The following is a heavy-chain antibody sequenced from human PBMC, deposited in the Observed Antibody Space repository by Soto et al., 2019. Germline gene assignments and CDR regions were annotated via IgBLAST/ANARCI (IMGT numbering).Heavy chain of an antibody. J-gene: IGHJ6*02. D-gene: IGHD6-19*01. CDR3: ASSTLSSGWYMEGMDV. Sequence: ASVKVSCKASGYTFTSYYMHWVRQAPGQGLEWMGIINPSGGSTGYAQKFQGRVTMTRDTSTSTVYMELSSLRSEDTAVYYCASSTLSSGWYMEGMDVWGQGTTVTVSS. CDR2: INPSGGST. V-gene: IGHV1-46*01. CDR1: GYTFTSYY.